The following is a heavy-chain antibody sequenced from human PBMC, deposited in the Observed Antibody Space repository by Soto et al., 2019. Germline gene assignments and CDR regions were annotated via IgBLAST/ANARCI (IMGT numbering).Heavy chain of an antibody. J-gene: IGHJ4*02. CDR3: ARANRYSSSSDFDY. V-gene: IGHV1-69*02. CDR1: GGTFSSYT. Sequence: VKVSCKASGGTFSSYTISWVRQAPGQGLEWMGRIIPILGIANYAQKFQGGVTITADKSTSTAYMELSSLRSEDTAVYYCARANRYSSSSDFDYWGQGTLVTVSS. CDR2: IIPILGIA. D-gene: IGHD6-6*01.